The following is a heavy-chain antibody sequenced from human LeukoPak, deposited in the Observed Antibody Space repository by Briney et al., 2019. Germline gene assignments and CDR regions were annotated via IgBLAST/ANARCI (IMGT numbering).Heavy chain of an antibody. CDR3: GTRAY. Sequence: QPGGSLRLSCAASGFTFSSYAMSWVRQAPGKGLEWVANIKHDGSEKYYVDSVKGRFTVSRDNAKNSLFLQMNSLRAEDTAEYYCGTRAYWGQGTLVTVSS. V-gene: IGHV3-7*01. CDR1: GFTFSSYA. CDR2: IKHDGSEK. J-gene: IGHJ4*02.